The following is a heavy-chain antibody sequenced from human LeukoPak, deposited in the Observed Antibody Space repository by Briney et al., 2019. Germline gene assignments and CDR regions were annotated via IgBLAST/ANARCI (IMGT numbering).Heavy chain of an antibody. V-gene: IGHV3-9*03. Sequence: PGRSPRLSCAASGFTFDDYAMHWVRQAPGKGLEWVSGISWNSGSIGYADSVKGRFTISRDNAKNSLYLQMNSLRAEDMALYYCAKGGLDDAFDIWGQGTMVTVSS. D-gene: IGHD3-16*01. CDR2: ISWNSGSI. J-gene: IGHJ3*02. CDR1: GFTFDDYA. CDR3: AKGGLDDAFDI.